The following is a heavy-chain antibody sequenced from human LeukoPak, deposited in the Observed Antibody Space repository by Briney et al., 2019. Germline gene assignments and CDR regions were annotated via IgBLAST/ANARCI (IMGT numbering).Heavy chain of an antibody. CDR2: IKQDGSEK. CDR1: GFTFSSYW. CDR3: ARDREGATLGGAFDI. V-gene: IGHV3-7*01. D-gene: IGHD1-26*01. J-gene: IGHJ3*02. Sequence: GGSLRLSCAASGFTFSSYWMSWVRQAPGKGLEWVANIKQDGSEKYYVDSVKGRFTISRDNAKNSLYLQMNSLRAEDTAVYYCARDREGATLGGAFDIWGQGTMVTVSS.